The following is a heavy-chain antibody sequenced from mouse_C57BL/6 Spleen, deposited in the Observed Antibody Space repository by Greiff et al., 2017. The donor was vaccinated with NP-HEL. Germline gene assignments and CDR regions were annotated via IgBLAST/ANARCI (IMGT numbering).Heavy chain of an antibody. Sequence: QVQLQQSGAELVKPGASVKLSCKASGYTFTSYWMHWVKQRPGRGLAWLGRIDPNSGGTKYNEKFKSKATLTVDKPSSTAYMQLSSLTSEDSAVYYCARSATMVTTGAYWGQGTLVTVSA. CDR3: ARSATMVTTGAY. J-gene: IGHJ3*01. CDR1: GYTFTSYW. V-gene: IGHV1-72*01. CDR2: IDPNSGGT. D-gene: IGHD2-2*01.